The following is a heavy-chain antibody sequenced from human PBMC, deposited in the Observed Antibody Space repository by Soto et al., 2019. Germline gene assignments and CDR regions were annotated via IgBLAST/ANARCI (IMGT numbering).Heavy chain of an antibody. CDR2: IYSGGST. D-gene: IGHD4-17*01. Sequence: GGSLRLSCAASGFTVSSNYMSWVRQAPGKGLEWVSVIYSGGSTYYADSVKGRFTISRHNSKNTLYLQMNSLRAKDTAVYYCARHYGDYRGNFDYWGQGTLVTVSS. CDR3: ARHYGDYRGNFDY. J-gene: IGHJ4*02. V-gene: IGHV3-53*04. CDR1: GFTVSSNY.